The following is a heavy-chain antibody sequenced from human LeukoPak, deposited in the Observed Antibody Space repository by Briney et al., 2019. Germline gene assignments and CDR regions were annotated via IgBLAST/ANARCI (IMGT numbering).Heavy chain of an antibody. CDR3: ARPGGFGELFSYYFDY. Sequence: PSETLSLTCTVSGGSISSSSYYWGWIRQPPGKGLEWIGSICYSGSTYYNPSLKSRVTISVDTSKNQFSLKLSSVTAADTAVYYCARPGGFGELFSYYFDYWGQGTLVTVSS. V-gene: IGHV4-39*01. CDR1: GGSISSSSYY. J-gene: IGHJ4*02. D-gene: IGHD3-10*01. CDR2: ICYSGST.